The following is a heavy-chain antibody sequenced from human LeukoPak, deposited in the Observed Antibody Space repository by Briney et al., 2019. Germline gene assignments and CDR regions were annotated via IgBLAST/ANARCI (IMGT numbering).Heavy chain of an antibody. CDR1: GGSISSSSYY. D-gene: IGHD2-21*02. CDR2: IYYSGST. J-gene: IGHJ4*02. CDR3: ARAHRPGWHLVVVTAGRGYFDY. V-gene: IGHV4-39*01. Sequence: SETLSLTCTVSGGSISSSSYYWGWIRQPPGKGLEWIGSIYYSGSTYYNPSLKSRVTISVDTSKNQFSLKLSSVTAADTAVYYCARAHRPGWHLVVVTAGRGYFDYWGQGTLVTVSS.